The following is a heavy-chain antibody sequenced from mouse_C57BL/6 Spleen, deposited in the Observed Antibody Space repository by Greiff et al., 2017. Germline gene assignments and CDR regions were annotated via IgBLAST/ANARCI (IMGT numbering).Heavy chain of an antibody. CDR2: INPSNGGT. V-gene: IGHV1-53*01. Sequence: QVQLQQPGTELVKPGASVKLSCKASGYTFTSYWMHWVKQRPGQGLEWIGNINPSNGGTNYNEKFKSKATLTVDKSSSTAYLQLSSLTSEDSAVXYCARSPFTTDYAMDYWGQGTSVTVSS. CDR1: GYTFTSYW. D-gene: IGHD2-12*01. J-gene: IGHJ4*01. CDR3: ARSPFTTDYAMDY.